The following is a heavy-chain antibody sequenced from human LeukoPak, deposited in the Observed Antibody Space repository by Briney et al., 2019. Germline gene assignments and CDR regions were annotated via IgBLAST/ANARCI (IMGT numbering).Heavy chain of an antibody. D-gene: IGHD6-19*01. V-gene: IGHV4-39*07. J-gene: IGHJ4*02. CDR3: ARDYGGWYYFDY. Sequence: SETLSPTCTVSGGSISSNSYYWGWIRQPPGKGLEWIGSIYYSGRTYYNPSLKSRVTMSVDTSNNQFSLQLSSVTAADTALYYCARDYGGWYYFDYWGQGTLVTVSS. CDR2: IYYSGRT. CDR1: GGSISSNSYY.